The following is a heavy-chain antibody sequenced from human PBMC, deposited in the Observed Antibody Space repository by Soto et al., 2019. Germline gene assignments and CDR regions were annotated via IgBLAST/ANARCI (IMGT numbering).Heavy chain of an antibody. Sequence: PGGSLRLSCAASGFTFSSYLMHWVRQAPWKGLVWFSRINSDGSITSYADSVKGRFTISRDNAKNTLYLQMNSLRAEETAVYYCESQKIFGVVRAPRGMELWGQGSQVTVSS. CDR2: INSDGSIT. CDR1: GFTFSSYL. J-gene: IGHJ6*02. CDR3: ESQKIFGVVRAPRGMEL. D-gene: IGHD3-3*01. V-gene: IGHV3-74*01.